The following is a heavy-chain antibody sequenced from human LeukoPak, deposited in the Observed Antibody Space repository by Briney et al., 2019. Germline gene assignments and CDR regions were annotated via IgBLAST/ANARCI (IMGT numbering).Heavy chain of an antibody. V-gene: IGHV1-2*02. CDR3: ARNGAWGSYRLHDF. CDR2: INPNSGGT. Sequence: ASVKVSCKTSGYTFTSYGFSWVRQAPGQGLEWMGWINPNSGGTNYAQKFQGRVTMTRDTSISTAYMELTNLISDDTAVYYCARNGAWGSYRLHDFWGQGTLVTVSS. D-gene: IGHD3-16*02. CDR1: GYTFTSYG. J-gene: IGHJ4*02.